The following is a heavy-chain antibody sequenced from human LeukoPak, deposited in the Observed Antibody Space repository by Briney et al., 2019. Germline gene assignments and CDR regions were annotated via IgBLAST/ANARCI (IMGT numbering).Heavy chain of an antibody. D-gene: IGHD2-8*01. V-gene: IGHV1-18*01. CDR1: GYTFTSYG. Sequence: ASVKVSCKASGYTFTSYGISWVRQAPGQGLEWMGWISAYNGNTNYAQKLQGRVTMTTDTSTSTAYMELRSLRSDDTAVYYCARGCTNGVRSKRQANFDYWGQGTLVTVSS. J-gene: IGHJ4*02. CDR2: ISAYNGNT. CDR3: ARGCTNGVRSKRQANFDY.